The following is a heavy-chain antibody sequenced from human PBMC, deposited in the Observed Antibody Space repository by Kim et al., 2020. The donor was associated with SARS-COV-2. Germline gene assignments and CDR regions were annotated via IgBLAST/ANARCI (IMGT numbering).Heavy chain of an antibody. J-gene: IGHJ4*02. Sequence: SETLSLTCTVSGGSISSGGYYWSWIRQHPGKGLEWIGYIYYSGSTYYNPSLKSRVTISVDTSKNQFSLKLTSVTAADTAVYYCARTPLWGAVADNWGQGTLVTVSS. CDR2: IYYSGST. CDR3: ARTPLWGAVADN. V-gene: IGHV4-31*03. CDR1: GGSISSGGYY. D-gene: IGHD6-19*01.